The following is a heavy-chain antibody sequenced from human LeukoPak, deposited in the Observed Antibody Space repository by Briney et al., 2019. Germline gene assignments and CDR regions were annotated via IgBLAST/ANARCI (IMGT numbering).Heavy chain of an antibody. V-gene: IGHV4-39*07. Sequence: PSETLSLTCTASGGSIRTSTYHWGWIRQPPGKGLEWIGSIYYTGSTYYNPSLKSRVTISADTSKNQFSLKLSSVTAADTAVYYCARRSENSYGYFDYWGPGTLVTVSS. CDR3: ARRSENSYGYFDY. CDR1: GGSIRTSTYH. D-gene: IGHD5-18*01. J-gene: IGHJ4*02. CDR2: IYYTGST.